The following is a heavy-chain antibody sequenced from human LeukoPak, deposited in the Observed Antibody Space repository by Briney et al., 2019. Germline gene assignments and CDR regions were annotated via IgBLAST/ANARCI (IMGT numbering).Heavy chain of an antibody. CDR2: ISSSSSYI. CDR1: GFTFSSYS. V-gene: IGHV3-21*01. CDR3: ARDQGSGSYNYYYYMDV. Sequence: GGSLRLSCAASGFTFSSYSMNWVRQAPGKGLEWVSSISSSSSYIYYADSVKGRFTISRDNAKNSLYLQMNSLRAEDTAVYYCARDQGSGSYNYYYYMDVWGKGTTVTVSS. D-gene: IGHD3-10*01. J-gene: IGHJ6*03.